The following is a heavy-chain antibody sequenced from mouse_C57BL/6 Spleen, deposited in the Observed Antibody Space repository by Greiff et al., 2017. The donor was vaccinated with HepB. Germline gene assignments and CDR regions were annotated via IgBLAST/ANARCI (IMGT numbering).Heavy chain of an antibody. J-gene: IGHJ2*01. V-gene: IGHV5-4*01. CDR2: ISDGGSYT. CDR3: ARGDYYFDY. Sequence: EVHLVESGGGLVKPGGSLKLSCAASGFTFSSYAMSWVRQTPEKRLEWVATISDGGSYTYYPDNVKGRFTISRDNAKNNLYLQMSHLKSEDTAMYYCARGDYYFDYWGQGTTLTVSS. CDR1: GFTFSSYA.